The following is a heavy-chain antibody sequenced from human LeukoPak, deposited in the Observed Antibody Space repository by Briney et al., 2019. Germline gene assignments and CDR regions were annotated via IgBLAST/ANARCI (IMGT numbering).Heavy chain of an antibody. CDR3: ARVRGDRDILTGYFKLYFDY. J-gene: IGHJ4*02. Sequence: GGSLRLSCAASGFSFNTYWMTWVRQAPGKGLEWVANIKQDGSEKDYVDSVKGRFTIPRDNGKNSLYLEMNSLRGDDTAVYYCARVRGDRDILTGYFKLYFDYWGQGTLVTVSS. D-gene: IGHD3-9*01. CDR2: IKQDGSEK. V-gene: IGHV3-7*04. CDR1: GFSFNTYW.